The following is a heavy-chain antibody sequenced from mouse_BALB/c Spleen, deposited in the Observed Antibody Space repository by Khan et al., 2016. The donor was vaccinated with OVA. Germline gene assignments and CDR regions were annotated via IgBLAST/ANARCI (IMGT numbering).Heavy chain of an antibody. CDR1: GYTFTTYT. Sequence: QMQLEESGAELARPGASVKMSCKASGYTFTTYTIHWVQQRPGQGLEWIGYIIPSNDYTNYHQKFKDRATLTADKSSSTAYMQLSSLTSEDSAVYYCVREGAYYRSDGWFAYWGQGTLVTVAA. CDR3: VREGAYYRSDGWFAY. V-gene: IGHV1-4*01. CDR2: IIPSNDYT. D-gene: IGHD2-14*01. J-gene: IGHJ3*01.